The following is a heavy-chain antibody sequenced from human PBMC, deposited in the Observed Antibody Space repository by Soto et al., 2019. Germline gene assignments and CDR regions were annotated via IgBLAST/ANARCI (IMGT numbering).Heavy chain of an antibody. V-gene: IGHV1-69*13. Sequence: SVKVSCKASGGTFSSYAISWVRQAPGQGLEWMGGIIPIFGTANYAQKFQGRVTITADESTSTAYMELSSLRSEDTAVYYFATVKADSRDYYYYYGMDVWGQGTTVTVS. CDR1: GGTFSSYA. D-gene: IGHD6-13*01. CDR2: IIPIFGTA. J-gene: IGHJ6*02. CDR3: ATVKADSRDYYYYYGMDV.